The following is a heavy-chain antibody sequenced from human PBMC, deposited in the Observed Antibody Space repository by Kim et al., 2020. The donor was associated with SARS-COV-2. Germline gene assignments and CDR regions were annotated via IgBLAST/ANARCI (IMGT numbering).Heavy chain of an antibody. CDR2: IKSKTDGGTT. D-gene: IGHD4-17*01. CDR3: TTDPTTVTTYNWFDP. J-gene: IGHJ5*02. CDR1: GFTFSNAW. Sequence: GGSLRLSCAASGFTFSNAWMSWVRQAPGKGLEWVGRIKSKTDGGTTDYAAPVKGRFTISRDESKNTLYLQMNSLKTEDTAVYYCTTDPTTVTTYNWFDPWGQGTLVTVSS. V-gene: IGHV3-15*01.